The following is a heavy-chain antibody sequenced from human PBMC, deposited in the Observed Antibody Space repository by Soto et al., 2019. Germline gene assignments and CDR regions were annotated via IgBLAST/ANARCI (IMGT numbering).Heavy chain of an antibody. D-gene: IGHD3-3*01. CDR3: AKGTGDDFWSGTSSEFDP. CDR1: GFTFSSYA. J-gene: IGHJ5*02. CDR2: ISGSGGST. Sequence: EVQLLESGGGLVQPGGSLRLSCAASGFTFSSYAMSWVRQAPGKGLEWVSAISGSGGSTYYADSVKGRFTISRDNSKNTLYLQMNSLRAEDTAVYYYAKGTGDDFWSGTSSEFDPWGQGTLVTVSS. V-gene: IGHV3-23*01.